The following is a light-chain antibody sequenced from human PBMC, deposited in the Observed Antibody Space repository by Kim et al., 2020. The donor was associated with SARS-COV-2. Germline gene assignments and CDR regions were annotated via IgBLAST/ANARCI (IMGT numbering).Light chain of an antibody. J-gene: IGKJ2*01. CDR2: LGS. Sequence: GPASISCRSSQSLLHSNGYNYLDWYLQKPGQSPQLLIYLGSNRASWVPDRFSGSGSGTDFTLKISRVEAEDVGVYYCMQALQTPPSFGQGTKLEI. CDR1: QSLLHSNGYNY. CDR3: MQALQTPPS. V-gene: IGKV2-28*01.